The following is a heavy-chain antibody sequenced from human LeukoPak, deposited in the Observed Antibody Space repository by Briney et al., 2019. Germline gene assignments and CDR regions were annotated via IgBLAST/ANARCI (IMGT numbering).Heavy chain of an antibody. D-gene: IGHD3-22*01. V-gene: IGHV3-74*01. CDR2: INSDGSST. CDR1: GFTFSSYW. Sequence: GGSLRLSCAASGFTFSSYWMHWVRQAPGKGLVWVSRINSDGSSTSYADSVKGRFTISRDNAKNTLYLQMNSLRADDTAVYYCARLGHTMNYYDSSGYYPLDYWGQGTLVTVSS. CDR3: ARLGHTMNYYDSSGYYPLDY. J-gene: IGHJ4*02.